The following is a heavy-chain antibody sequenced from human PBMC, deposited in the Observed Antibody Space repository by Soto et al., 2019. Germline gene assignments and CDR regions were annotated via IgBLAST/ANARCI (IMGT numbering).Heavy chain of an antibody. CDR3: ARDQFDSYGPKGGLDY. CDR1: GFTFSTSA. CDR2: IDVGSGST. D-gene: IGHD5-18*01. Sequence: SVKVSCKASGFTFSTSAVHWVRQARGHRLQWIGWIDVGSGSTNYAQKFQGRVTMTTDTSTSTAYMELRSLRSDDTAVYYCARDQFDSYGPKGGLDYWGQGTLVTVSS. J-gene: IGHJ4*02. V-gene: IGHV1-58*01.